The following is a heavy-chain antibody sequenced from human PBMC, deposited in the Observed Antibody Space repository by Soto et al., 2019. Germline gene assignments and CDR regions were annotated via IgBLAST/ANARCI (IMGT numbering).Heavy chain of an antibody. J-gene: IGHJ5*02. D-gene: IGHD3-3*01. CDR3: AKDRLAGNFDP. Sequence: GGSLRLSCAASGFTFNNYAMNWVRQAPGMGLEWVATISNTGGGTYYADSVKGRFTISRDNSKNTLYLQMSSLRVEDTAVYYCAKDRLAGNFDPWGQGTLVTVSS. V-gene: IGHV3-23*01. CDR2: ISNTGGGT. CDR1: GFTFNNYA.